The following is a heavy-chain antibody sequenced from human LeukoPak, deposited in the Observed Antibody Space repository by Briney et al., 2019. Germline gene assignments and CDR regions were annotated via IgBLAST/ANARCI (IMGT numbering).Heavy chain of an antibody. J-gene: IGHJ3*02. V-gene: IGHV3-23*01. CDR1: GFTFSTYA. CDR2: LSGSGGSS. Sequence: RGSLRLSCAASGFTFSTYAMSWVRQAPGKGLEWVSALSGSGGSSYYADSVKGRFTITRDNSKNTLYLQMDSLRAEDTAVYYCAKILGGGYCSSTSCSLGAFDIWGQGTMVTVSS. D-gene: IGHD2-2*01. CDR3: AKILGGGYCSSTSCSLGAFDI.